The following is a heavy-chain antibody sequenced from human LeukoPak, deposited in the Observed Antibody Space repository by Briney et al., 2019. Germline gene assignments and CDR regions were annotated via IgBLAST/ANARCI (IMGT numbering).Heavy chain of an antibody. D-gene: IGHD6-13*01. Sequence: GGSLRLSCAASGFTFRSCAMNWVRQAPGRGLEWVSSLSGSGGDTYYADSVKGRFTISRDNSKNTLYPQMTRLRVEDAAVYYCAKERIAAARPYYFDYWGQGTLVTVSS. CDR1: GFTFRSCA. CDR3: AKERIAAARPYYFDY. J-gene: IGHJ4*02. CDR2: LSGSGGDT. V-gene: IGHV3-23*01.